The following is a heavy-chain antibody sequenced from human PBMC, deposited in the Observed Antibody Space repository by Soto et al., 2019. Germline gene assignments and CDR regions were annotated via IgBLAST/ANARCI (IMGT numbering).Heavy chain of an antibody. D-gene: IGHD6-19*01. CDR1: GGSISSYY. Sequence: SETLSLTCTVSGGSISSYYWSWIRQPPGKGLEWIGYIYYSGSTNYNPSLKSRVTISVDTSKNQFSLKLGSVTAADTAVYYCARGGYSSGWYTNYYYYYGMDVWGQGTTVTVSS. V-gene: IGHV4-59*01. CDR3: ARGGYSSGWYTNYYYYYGMDV. J-gene: IGHJ6*02. CDR2: IYYSGST.